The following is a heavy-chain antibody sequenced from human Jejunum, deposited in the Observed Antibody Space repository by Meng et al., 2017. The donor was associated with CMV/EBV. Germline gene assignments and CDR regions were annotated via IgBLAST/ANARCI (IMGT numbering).Heavy chain of an antibody. V-gene: IGHV3-11*01. J-gene: IGHJ3*02. CDR1: GFPFSTYY. Sequence: APYGFPFSTYYMPWISQPQGRGLVCFSYISSVISTIYYADSVMGRFTISRDNAKKSVYLKMNSRGADDTAVYYCARGGGGDAFDIWGQGTMVTVSS. D-gene: IGHD1-26*01. CDR3: ARGGGGDAFDI. CDR2: ISSVISTI.